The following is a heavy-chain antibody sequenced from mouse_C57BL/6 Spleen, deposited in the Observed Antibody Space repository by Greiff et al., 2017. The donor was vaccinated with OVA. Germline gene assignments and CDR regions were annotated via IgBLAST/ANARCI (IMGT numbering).Heavy chain of an antibody. V-gene: IGHV1-72*01. Sequence: VQLQQPGAELVKPGASVKLSCKASGYTFTSYWLHWVKQRPGRGLAWIGRIDPNSGGTKYNEQFKSKATLTVDKPSSTAYMQLSSLASEDSAFYCSARKGNSLYAMDYWGQGTSVTVSS. CDR1: GYTFTSYW. CDR3: ARKGNSLYAMDY. D-gene: IGHD2-1*01. J-gene: IGHJ4*01. CDR2: IDPNSGGT.